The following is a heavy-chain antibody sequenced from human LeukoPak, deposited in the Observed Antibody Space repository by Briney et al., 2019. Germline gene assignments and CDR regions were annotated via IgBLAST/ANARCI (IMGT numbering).Heavy chain of an antibody. D-gene: IGHD2-2*01. CDR2: INPNSGGT. Sequence: ASVKVSCKASGGTFSSYAISWVRQAPGQGLEWMGWINPNSGGTNYAQKFQGRVTMTRDTSISTAYMELSRLRSDDTAVYYCASQYQLLALDYWGQGTLVTVSS. V-gene: IGHV1-2*02. CDR1: GGTFSSYA. CDR3: ASQYQLLALDY. J-gene: IGHJ4*02.